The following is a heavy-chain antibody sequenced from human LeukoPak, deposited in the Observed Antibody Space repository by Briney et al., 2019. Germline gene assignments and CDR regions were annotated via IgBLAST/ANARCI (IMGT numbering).Heavy chain of an antibody. J-gene: IGHJ4*02. D-gene: IGHD3-10*01. CDR2: IYTSGST. Sequence: PSETLSLTCTVSGGSISSYYWSWIRQPAGKGLEWIGRIYTSGSTNYNPSLKSRVTMSVDTSKNQFSLKLSSVTAADTAVYYCARGSGVFGSGSSEFDYWGQGTLVTVSS. CDR3: ARGSGVFGSGSSEFDY. V-gene: IGHV4-4*07. CDR1: GGSISSYY.